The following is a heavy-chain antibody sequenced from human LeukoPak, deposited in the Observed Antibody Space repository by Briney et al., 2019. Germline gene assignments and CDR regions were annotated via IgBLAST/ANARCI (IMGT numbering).Heavy chain of an antibody. CDR3: ARASQLRLGIVVVITSGRRYYFDY. D-gene: IGHD3-22*01. CDR1: GYTSTSYD. V-gene: IGHV1-8*01. CDR2: MNPNSGNT. Sequence: SVKVSCKASGYTSTSYDINRVRQATGQGLEWMGWMNPNSGNTGYAQKFQSGVTMTRNTSISTAYMELSSLRSEDTAVYYCARASQLRLGIVVVITSGRRYYFDYWGQGTLVTVSS. J-gene: IGHJ4*02.